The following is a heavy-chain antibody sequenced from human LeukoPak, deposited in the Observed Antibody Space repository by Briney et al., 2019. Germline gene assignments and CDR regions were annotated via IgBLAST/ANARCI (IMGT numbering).Heavy chain of an antibody. Sequence: GRSLRLYCAASGFTFSSYAMHWVRQAPGKGLEWVAVISYDGSNKYYADSVKGRFTISRDNSKNTLYLQMNSLRAEDTAVYYCARELFLYYASSGYGWGQGTLVTVSS. CDR2: ISYDGSNK. CDR3: ARELFLYYASSGYG. V-gene: IGHV3-30-3*01. CDR1: GFTFSSYA. J-gene: IGHJ4*02. D-gene: IGHD3-22*01.